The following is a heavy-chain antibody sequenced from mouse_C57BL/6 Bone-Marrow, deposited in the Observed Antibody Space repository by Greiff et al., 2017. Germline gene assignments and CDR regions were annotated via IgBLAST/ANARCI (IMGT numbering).Heavy chain of an antibody. J-gene: IGHJ4*01. V-gene: IGHV5-6*01. CDR1: GFTFSSYG. Sequence: DVHLVESGGDLVKPGGSLKLSCAASGFTFSSYGMSWVRQTPDKRLEWVATISSGGSYTYYPDSVKGRFTISRDNAKNTLYLQMSSLKSEDTAMYYCARITTVVVPMDYWGQGTSVTVSS. D-gene: IGHD1-1*01. CDR2: ISSGGSYT. CDR3: ARITTVVVPMDY.